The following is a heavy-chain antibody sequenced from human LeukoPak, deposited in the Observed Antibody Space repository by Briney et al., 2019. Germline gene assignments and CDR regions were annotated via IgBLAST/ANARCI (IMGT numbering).Heavy chain of an antibody. CDR3: AREPYGDYSPYFDY. CDR2: INPNSGGT. CDR1: GYTFTGYY. J-gene: IGHJ4*02. V-gene: IGHV1-2*02. Sequence: ASVKVSCKASGYTFTGYYMHWVRQAPGQGLEWMGWINPNSGGTNYAQKFQGRVAMIRDTSISTAYMELSRLRSDDTAVYYCAREPYGDYSPYFDYWGQGTLVTVSS. D-gene: IGHD4-17*01.